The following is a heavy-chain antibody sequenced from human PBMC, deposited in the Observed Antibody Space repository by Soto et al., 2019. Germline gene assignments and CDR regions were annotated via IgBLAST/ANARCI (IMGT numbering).Heavy chain of an antibody. V-gene: IGHV3-30*18. J-gene: IGHJ4*02. CDR2: ISYDGGEK. Sequence: GGSLRLSCAVSGFIFSSYGMHWVRQSPGKGLEWLAVISYDGGEKYYADSVKVRFTISRDNSENTLYLQMNSLRDEDTAVYYCAKGGEVAARGHYFDYWGQGTLVTVSS. D-gene: IGHD6-19*01. CDR3: AKGGEVAARGHYFDY. CDR1: GFIFSSYG.